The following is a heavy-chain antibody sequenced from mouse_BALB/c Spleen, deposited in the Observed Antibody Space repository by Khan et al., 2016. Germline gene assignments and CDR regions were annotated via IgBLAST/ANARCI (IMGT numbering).Heavy chain of an antibody. Sequence: EVKLEESGGGLVKPGGSLKLSCAASGFTFSDYYMYWVRQTPEKRLEWVATISDGGSYTYYPDSVKGRFTISRDNAKNNLYLQMSSLKSEDTAMYYCARSEITHYAMDYWGQGTSVTVSS. CDR3: ARSEITHYAMDY. CDR1: GFTFSDYY. V-gene: IGHV5-4*02. D-gene: IGHD2-4*01. J-gene: IGHJ4*01. CDR2: ISDGGSYT.